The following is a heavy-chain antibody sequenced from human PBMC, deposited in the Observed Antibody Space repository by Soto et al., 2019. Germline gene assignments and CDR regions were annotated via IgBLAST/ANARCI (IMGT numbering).Heavy chain of an antibody. CDR2: IIPIFGTA. CDR1: GSTFSSYA. CDR3: AREASLGYSPPNAFDI. J-gene: IGHJ3*02. D-gene: IGHD5-18*01. V-gene: IGHV1-69*13. Sequence: SVKVSCKASGSTFSSYAISWVRQAPGQGLEWMGGIIPIFGTANYAQKFQGRVTITADESTSTAYMELSSLRSEDTAVYYCAREASLGYSPPNAFDIWGQGTMVTVSS.